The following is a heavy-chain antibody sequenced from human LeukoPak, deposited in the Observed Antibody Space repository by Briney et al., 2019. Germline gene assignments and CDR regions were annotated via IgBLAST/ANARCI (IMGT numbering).Heavy chain of an antibody. D-gene: IGHD6-19*01. CDR3: ARHSSGWYDPLAY. CDR2: ISYSGST. Sequence: SETLSLTCTVSGVYISSYYWSWIRQPPGKGLEWIGYISYSGSTTYNPSLKSRVTISVDTSKNQFSLKLSSVTAADTAVYYCARHSSGWYDPLAYWGQGTLVTVSS. V-gene: IGHV4-59*08. CDR1: GVYISSYY. J-gene: IGHJ4*02.